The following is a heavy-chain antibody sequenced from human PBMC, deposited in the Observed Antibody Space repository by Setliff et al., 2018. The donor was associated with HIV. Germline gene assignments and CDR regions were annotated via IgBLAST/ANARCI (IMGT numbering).Heavy chain of an antibody. D-gene: IGHD3-22*01. CDR1: GGSLSDYY. J-gene: IGHJ4*02. CDR3: AREDSSYHNFDS. V-gene: IGHV4-59*05. CDR2: IFYSGSA. Sequence: PSETLSLTCTVSGGSLSDYYWSWIRQAPGKGLEWIGSIFYSGSASYNPSLTSPVTISVDTSKNQFSLKLRSVTAADTAVYWCAREDSSYHNFDSWGQGMLVTSPQ.